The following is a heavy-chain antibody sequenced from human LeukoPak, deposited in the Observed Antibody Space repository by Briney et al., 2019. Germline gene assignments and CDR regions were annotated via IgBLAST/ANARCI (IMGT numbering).Heavy chain of an antibody. CDR2: ISGSGGST. CDR1: GFSFDDYA. V-gene: IGHV3-23*01. J-gene: IGHJ4*02. D-gene: IGHD2-2*01. CDR3: AKDHRGCSSTSCYVYFDY. Sequence: PGGSLRLSCAASGFSFDDYAMHWLRQAPGKGLEWVSAISGSGGSTYYADSVKGRFTISRDNSKNTLYLQMNSLRAEDTAVYYCAKDHRGCSSTSCYVYFDYWGQGTLVTVSS.